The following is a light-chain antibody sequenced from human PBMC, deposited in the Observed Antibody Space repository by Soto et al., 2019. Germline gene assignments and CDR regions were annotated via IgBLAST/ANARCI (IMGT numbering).Light chain of an antibody. CDR2: AAS. V-gene: IGKV1-39*01. CDR1: QSINLR. Sequence: DIQMTQSPSSLSASVGDRVTITCRASQSINLRLNWYQQHPGRAPKLLIFAASNLQSGVPSRFSGSGSGTDFTLTIDSLQPDDYASYYCQQSFNTPVTFGGGTKVDIK. CDR3: QQSFNTPVT. J-gene: IGKJ4*01.